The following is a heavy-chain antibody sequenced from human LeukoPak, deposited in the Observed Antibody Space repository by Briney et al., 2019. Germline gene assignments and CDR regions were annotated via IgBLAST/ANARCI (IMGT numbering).Heavy chain of an antibody. CDR3: AREQLVGWYYYYMDV. D-gene: IGHD6-6*01. CDR1: GFTFSDYY. V-gene: IGHV3-11*04. J-gene: IGHJ6*03. Sequence: GRSLRLSCAASGFTFSDYYMSWIRQAPGKGLEWVSYISSSGSTIYYADSVKGRFTISRDNAKNSLYLQMNSLRAEDTAVYYCAREQLVGWYYYYMDVWGKGTTVTVSS. CDR2: ISSSGSTI.